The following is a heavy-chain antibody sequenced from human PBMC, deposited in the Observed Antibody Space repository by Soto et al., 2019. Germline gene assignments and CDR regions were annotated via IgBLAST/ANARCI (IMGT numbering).Heavy chain of an antibody. V-gene: IGHV3-30-3*01. CDR2: ISYDGDSI. CDR1: GFTFRIYT. CDR3: AAAREWLADPFDY. J-gene: IGHJ4*02. D-gene: IGHD6-19*01. Sequence: QVQLVESGGGGVQPGRSLRLACAASGFTFRIYTMHWVRQAPGKGLEWVSVISYDGDSIFYTDSVKGRFTISRDNSKNTLYLQMNSLRAEDTAIYYCAAAREWLADPFDYWGQGTLVTVSS.